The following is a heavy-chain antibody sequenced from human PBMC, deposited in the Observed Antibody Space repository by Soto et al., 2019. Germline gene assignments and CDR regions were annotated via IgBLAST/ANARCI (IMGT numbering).Heavy chain of an antibody. J-gene: IGHJ4*02. D-gene: IGHD3-9*01. CDR2: INHSGST. CDR1: GGSFSGYY. Sequence: SETLSLTCAVYGGSFSGYYWSWIRQPPGKGLEWIGEINHSGSTNYNPSLKSRVTISVDTSKNQFSLKLSSVTAADTAVYYCARALRYSPTFDYWGQGTLVTVSS. CDR3: ARALRYSPTFDY. V-gene: IGHV4-34*01.